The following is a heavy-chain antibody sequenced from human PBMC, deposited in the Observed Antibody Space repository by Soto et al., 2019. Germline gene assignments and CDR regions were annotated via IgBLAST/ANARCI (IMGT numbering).Heavy chain of an antibody. CDR3: ARRYGGNFDY. Sequence: PSETLSLTCTVSGVCINNYYWSWIRQPPGKGLEWIGYIYYSGSTNYNPSLKSRVTISVDTSKNQFSLKLSSVTAADTAVYYCARRYGGNFDYWGQGTLVTVS. D-gene: IGHD3-16*01. CDR2: IYYSGST. CDR1: GVCINNYY. V-gene: IGHV4-59*01. J-gene: IGHJ4*02.